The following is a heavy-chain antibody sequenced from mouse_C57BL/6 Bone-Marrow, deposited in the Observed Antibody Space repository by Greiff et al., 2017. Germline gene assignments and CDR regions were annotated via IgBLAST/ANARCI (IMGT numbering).Heavy chain of an antibody. V-gene: IGHV1-55*01. Sequence: QVQLQQPGAELVKPGASVKMSCKASGYTFTSYWITWVKQRPGQGLEWIGDIYPGSGSTNYNEKFKSKATLTVDTSSSTAYMQLSSLTSEDSAAYYCARRIYGSSGFAYWGQGTLVTVSA. J-gene: IGHJ3*01. D-gene: IGHD1-1*01. CDR3: ARRIYGSSGFAY. CDR2: IYPGSGST. CDR1: GYTFTSYW.